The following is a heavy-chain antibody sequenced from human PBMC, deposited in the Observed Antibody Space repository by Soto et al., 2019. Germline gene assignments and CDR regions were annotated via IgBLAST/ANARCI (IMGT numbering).Heavy chain of an antibody. CDR3: ARDRTAMVMGNAFDI. D-gene: IGHD5-18*01. Sequence: GGSLRLSCAASGFTFSSYSMNWVRQAPGKGLEWVSYISSSSSTIYYADSVKGRFTISRDNAQNSLYLQMNSLRDEDTAVYYCARDRTAMVMGNAFDIWGQGTMVTVSS. CDR1: GFTFSSYS. CDR2: ISSSSSTI. J-gene: IGHJ3*02. V-gene: IGHV3-48*02.